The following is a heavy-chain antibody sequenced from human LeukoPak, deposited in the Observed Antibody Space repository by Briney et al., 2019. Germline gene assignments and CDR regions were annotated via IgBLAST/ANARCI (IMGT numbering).Heavy chain of an antibody. Sequence: PGGSLRLSCAASGFTFSSYSMNWVRQAPGKGLEWVSYISSSSSTIYYADSVKGRFTISRDNSKNTLYLQMNSLRAEDTAVYYCANLSPRIAAAGSYWGQGTLVTVSS. CDR1: GFTFSSYS. V-gene: IGHV3-48*01. CDR2: ISSSSSTI. CDR3: ANLSPRIAAAGSY. D-gene: IGHD6-13*01. J-gene: IGHJ4*02.